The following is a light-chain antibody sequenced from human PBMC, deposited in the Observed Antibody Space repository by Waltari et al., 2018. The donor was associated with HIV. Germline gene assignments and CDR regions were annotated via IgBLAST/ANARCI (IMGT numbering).Light chain of an antibody. CDR3: TTYTAKDSLL. J-gene: IGLJ2*01. V-gene: IGLV2-14*01. CDR1: SYEFDLHNF. Sequence: SALTQPASVSGSPGQSVTISCTGTSYEFDLHNFLSWYQQHPGHAPQLIIFGVNSRPSGISSRFSASKSGDTASLTISGLQSGDEADYYCTTYTAKDSLLIGSGTKLTVL. CDR2: GVN.